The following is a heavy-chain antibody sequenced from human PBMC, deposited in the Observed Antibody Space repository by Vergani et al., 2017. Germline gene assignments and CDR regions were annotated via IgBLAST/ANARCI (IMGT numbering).Heavy chain of an antibody. D-gene: IGHD3-10*01. CDR3: AGHRGSRGFFPSSYFYGMDV. CDR2: ILHSGDT. CDR1: DSSIMTNPY. V-gene: IGHV4-38-2*01. J-gene: IGHJ6*02. Sequence: QVQLQESGPGLVKPSETLTLTCAVSDSSIMTNPYWGCCRQSPAKGLEWIGCILHSGDTLYNSSLKSRVSISIVSSSKFSLSLTSVTAAGTAISCCAGHRGSRGFFPSSYFYGMDVWGHGTTVTVSS.